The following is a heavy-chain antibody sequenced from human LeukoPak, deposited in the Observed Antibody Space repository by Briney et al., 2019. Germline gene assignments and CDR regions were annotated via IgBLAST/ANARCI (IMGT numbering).Heavy chain of an antibody. V-gene: IGHV4-59*12. Sequence: SETLSLTCTVSGGSISSYYWSWIRQPPGKGLEWIGYIYYSGTTNYNPSLKSRVTISVDTSKNQFSLKLSSVTAADTAVYYCARGSYYYDSSGYYYVGFWFDPWGQGTLVTVSS. D-gene: IGHD3-22*01. CDR3: ARGSYYYDSSGYYYVGFWFDP. CDR2: IYYSGTT. CDR1: GGSISSYY. J-gene: IGHJ5*02.